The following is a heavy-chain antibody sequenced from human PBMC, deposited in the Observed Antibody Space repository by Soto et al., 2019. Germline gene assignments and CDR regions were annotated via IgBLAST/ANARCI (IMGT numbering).Heavy chain of an antibody. CDR2: IYWDDDK. CDR1: GFSLTTSGVG. V-gene: IGHV2-5*02. CDR3: ADRILRTVFGLVTTTAIYFDF. Sequence: QITLNESGPTVVKPAETLTLTCTFSGFSLTTSGVGVGWIRQSPGKAPEWLALIYWDDDKRYSASLKSRLTITKDTAKNQVVLTIASVDPADTATYYCADRILRTVFGLVTTTAIYFDFWGQGAPVVVSS. D-gene: IGHD3-3*01. J-gene: IGHJ4*02.